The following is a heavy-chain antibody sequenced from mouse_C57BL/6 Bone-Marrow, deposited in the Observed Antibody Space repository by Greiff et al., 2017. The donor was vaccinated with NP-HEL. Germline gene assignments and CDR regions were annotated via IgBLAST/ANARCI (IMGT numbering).Heavy chain of an antibody. CDR3: ARIITTVVADY. J-gene: IGHJ2*01. Sequence: EVMLVESGPELVKPGASVKMSCKASGYTFTDYNMHWVKQSHGKSLEWIGYINPNNGGTSYNQKFKGKATLTVNKSSSTAYMELRSLTSEDSAVYYCARIITTVVADYWGQGTTLTVSS. CDR1: GYTFTDYN. CDR2: INPNNGGT. D-gene: IGHD1-1*01. V-gene: IGHV1-22*01.